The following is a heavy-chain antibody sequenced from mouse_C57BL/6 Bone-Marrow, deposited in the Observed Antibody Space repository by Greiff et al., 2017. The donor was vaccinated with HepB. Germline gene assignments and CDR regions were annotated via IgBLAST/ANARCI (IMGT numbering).Heavy chain of an antibody. CDR3: TGRYYGHWYFDV. J-gene: IGHJ1*03. Sequence: EVHLVESGGGLVQPGGSMKLSCVASGFTFSNYWMNWVRQSPGKGLEWVAQIRLKSDNYATHYAESVKGRFTISRDDSKSSVYLQMNNLRAEDTGIYYCTGRYYGHWYFDVWGTGTTVTVSS. CDR2: IRLKSDNYAT. D-gene: IGHD1-1*01. CDR1: GFTFSNYW. V-gene: IGHV6-3*01.